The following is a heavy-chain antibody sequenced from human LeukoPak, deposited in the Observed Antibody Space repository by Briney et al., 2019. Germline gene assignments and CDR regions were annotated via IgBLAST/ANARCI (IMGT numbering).Heavy chain of an antibody. CDR1: GFSVTDAW. CDR2: IKRKSDGGTT. D-gene: IGHD2-21*02. CDR3: ATDQVTD. Sequence: GGSLRLSCAASGFSVTDAWMHWVRQAPGKGLEWVGRIKRKSDGGTTDCAAPVRDRFTVSRDETKNTVYLQMNSLKIEDTAVYYCATDQVTDWGQGTLATVSS. V-gene: IGHV3-15*01. J-gene: IGHJ4*02.